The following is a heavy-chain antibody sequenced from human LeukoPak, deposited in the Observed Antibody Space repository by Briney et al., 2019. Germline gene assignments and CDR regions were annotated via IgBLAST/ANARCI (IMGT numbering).Heavy chain of an antibody. CDR3: ARSVVSSGYYYYYYMDV. J-gene: IGHJ6*03. CDR2: INPNSGGT. V-gene: IGHV1-2*02. D-gene: IGHD3-22*01. CDR1: GYTFTSYY. Sequence: ASVKVSCKASGYTFTSYYMHWVRQAPGQGLEWMGWINPNSGGTNYAQKFQGRVTMTRDTSISTAYMELSRLRSDDTAVYYCARSVVSSGYYYYYYMDVWGKGTTVTISS.